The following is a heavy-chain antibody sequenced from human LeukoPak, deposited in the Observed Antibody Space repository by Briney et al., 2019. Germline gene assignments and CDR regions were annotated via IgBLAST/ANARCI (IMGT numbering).Heavy chain of an antibody. V-gene: IGHV4-59*12. CDR3: AREPFYYYGSGSN. D-gene: IGHD3-10*01. Sequence: SETLSLTCTVSGGSISSYYWSWIRQPPGKGLEWIGYIYYSGSTNYNPSLKSRVTISVDTSKNQFSLKLSSVTAADTAVYYCAREPFYYYGSGSNWGQGTLVTVSS. J-gene: IGHJ4*02. CDR1: GGSISSYY. CDR2: IYYSGST.